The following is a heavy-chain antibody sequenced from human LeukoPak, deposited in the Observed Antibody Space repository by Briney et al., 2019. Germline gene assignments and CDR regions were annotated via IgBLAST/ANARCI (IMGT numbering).Heavy chain of an antibody. CDR2: ISSSSSYI. J-gene: IGHJ6*02. Sequence: GGSLRLSCAASGFTFSSYSMNWVRQAPGKGLEWVSYISSSSSYIYYADSVKGRFTISRDNAKNSLYLQMNSLRAEDTAVYYCARDSSITIFGVVIPSYYGMDVWGQGTTVTVSS. CDR1: GFTFSSYS. CDR3: ARDSSITIFGVVIPSYYGMDV. V-gene: IGHV3-21*05. D-gene: IGHD3-3*01.